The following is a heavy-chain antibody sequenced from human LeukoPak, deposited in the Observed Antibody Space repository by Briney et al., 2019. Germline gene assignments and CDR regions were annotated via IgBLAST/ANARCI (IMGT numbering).Heavy chain of an antibody. CDR3: AKRTGSYFGQFDS. V-gene: IGHV4-59*01. CDR2: IYYSGSA. D-gene: IGHD3-10*01. CDR1: GGSIFADY. J-gene: IGHJ4*02. Sequence: PSETLSLTCSVSGGSIFADYWSWIRQPPGKGLEWIGYIYYSGSANYNPSLKSRITISVDTSENRFSLRLRSVTAADTAIYYCAKRTGSYFGQFDSWGQGTLVTVSS.